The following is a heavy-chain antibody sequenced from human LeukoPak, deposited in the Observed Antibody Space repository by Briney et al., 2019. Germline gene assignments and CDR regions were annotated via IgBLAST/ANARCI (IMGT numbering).Heavy chain of an antibody. J-gene: IGHJ1*01. V-gene: IGHV4-34*01. CDR2: INHSGST. Sequence: SETLSLTCAVYGGSFSGYYWSWIRQPPGKGLEWIGEINHSGSTNYNPSLKSRVTISVDTSKNQFSLKLSSVTAADTAVYYCARGGGRRVTYESSGYYPRYFQHWGKGSLVTVSS. CDR3: ARGGGRRVTYESSGYYPRYFQH. CDR1: GGSFSGYY. D-gene: IGHD3-22*01.